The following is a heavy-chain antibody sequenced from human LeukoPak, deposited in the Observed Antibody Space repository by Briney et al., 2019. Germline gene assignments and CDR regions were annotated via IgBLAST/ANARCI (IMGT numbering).Heavy chain of an antibody. CDR2: INHSGST. D-gene: IGHD1-7*01. Sequence: PSETLSLTCAVYGGSFSGYYWSGIRQPPGKGLEGIGEINHSGSTNYNPSLKSRGTISVDTSKNQFSLKLSSVTAADTAVYYCARRPGHNWNYKRYNWFDPWGQGTLVTVSS. V-gene: IGHV4-34*01. CDR3: ARRPGHNWNYKRYNWFDP. CDR1: GGSFSGYY. J-gene: IGHJ5*02.